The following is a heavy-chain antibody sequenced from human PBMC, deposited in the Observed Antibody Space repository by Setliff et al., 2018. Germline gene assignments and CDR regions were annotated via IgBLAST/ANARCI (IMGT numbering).Heavy chain of an antibody. CDR1: GFIFSNYF. J-gene: IGHJ5*02. D-gene: IGHD3-3*01. Sequence: GGSLRLSCEGSGFIFSNYFMSWFRQAPGKGLEWLSYVTTTGGFTKEADSVRGRFSVSRDNSKKSVYLQINDLRAEDTAVYYCARDVFDFRTGQADPWGQGTLVTVS. CDR2: VTTTGGFT. CDR3: ARDVFDFRTGQADP. V-gene: IGHV3-11*06.